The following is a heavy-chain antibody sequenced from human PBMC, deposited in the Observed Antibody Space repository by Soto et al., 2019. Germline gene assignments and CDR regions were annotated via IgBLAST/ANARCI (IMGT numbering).Heavy chain of an antibody. CDR2: ISAYNGNT. V-gene: IGHV1-18*01. Sequence: GASAKASSKASGYTFTSYGICWVRQANGQGLEWMGWISAYNGNTNYAQKLQGRVTMTTDTSTSTAYMELRSLRSDDTAVYYCARKAGDYDILTGYYPYYYYYYMDVWGKGTTVTVSS. D-gene: IGHD3-9*01. J-gene: IGHJ6*03. CDR1: GYTFTSYG. CDR3: ARKAGDYDILTGYYPYYYYYYMDV.